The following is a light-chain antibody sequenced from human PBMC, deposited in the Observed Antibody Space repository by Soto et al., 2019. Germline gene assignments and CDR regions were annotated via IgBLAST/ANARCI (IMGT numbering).Light chain of an antibody. J-gene: IGLJ2*01. Sequence: QSALTQPRSVSGSPGQSVTISCTGTSSDVGGYNYVSWYQQHPGKAPKLMIYDVSWRPSGVPDRFSGSKSGNTASLTISGLQAEDEADYYCCSYAGSYTLVFGGGTKRTLL. V-gene: IGLV2-11*01. CDR1: SSDVGGYNY. CDR2: DVS. CDR3: CSYAGSYTLV.